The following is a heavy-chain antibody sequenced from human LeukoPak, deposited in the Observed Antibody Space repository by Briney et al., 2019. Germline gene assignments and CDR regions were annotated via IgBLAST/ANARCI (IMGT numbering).Heavy chain of an antibody. CDR3: ARRGGDSGWGAFDI. J-gene: IGHJ3*02. Sequence: PGGSLRLSCAASGFTFSSYAMSWVRQAPGKGLEWVSAISGSGGSTYYADSVKGRFTISRDNFKNTLSLQMNSLRVEDTAIYYCARRGGDSGWGAFDIWGQGTIVTVSS. V-gene: IGHV3-23*01. CDR2: ISGSGGST. D-gene: IGHD6-19*01. CDR1: GFTFSSYA.